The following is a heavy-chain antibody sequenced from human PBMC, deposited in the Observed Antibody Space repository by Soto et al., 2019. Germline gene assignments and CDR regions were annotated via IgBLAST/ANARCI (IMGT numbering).Heavy chain of an antibody. D-gene: IGHD6-19*01. CDR1: GFTFSSYW. CDR2: IKQDGSEK. CDR3: ARDRGSGWYVPIDY. V-gene: IGHV3-7*01. Sequence: GGSLRLSCAASGFTFSSYWMSWVRQAPGKGLEWVANIKQDGSEKYYVDSVKGRFTISRDNAKNSLYLQMNSLRAEDTAVYYCARDRGSGWYVPIDYWGQGTLVTVSS. J-gene: IGHJ4*02.